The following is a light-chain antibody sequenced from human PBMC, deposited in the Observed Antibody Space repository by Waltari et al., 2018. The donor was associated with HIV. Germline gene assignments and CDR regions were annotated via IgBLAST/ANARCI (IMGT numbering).Light chain of an antibody. CDR1: SSNIGAGYD. V-gene: IGLV1-40*01. CDR3: QSYDTSLSGSGV. CDR2: GNG. J-gene: IGLJ2*01. Sequence: QSVLTQPPSVSGAPGQRVTISCTGSSSNIGAGYDVHWYQQLPGTAPRVLICGNGSRPSGFPDRSSGSKSGTSASRAIPGLQAEDEADYYGQSYDTSLSGSGVFGGGTKLTVL.